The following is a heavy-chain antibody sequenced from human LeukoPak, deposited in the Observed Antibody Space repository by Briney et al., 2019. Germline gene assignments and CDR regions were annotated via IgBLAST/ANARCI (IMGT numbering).Heavy chain of an antibody. V-gene: IGHV3-21*01. CDR1: GFTFSSYA. CDR3: ARSSRVPAAINDY. D-gene: IGHD2-2*01. J-gene: IGHJ4*02. Sequence: GGSLRLSCAASGFTFSSYAMSWVRQAPGKGLEWVSSIGSSSTYIYYADSVKGRFTISRDNAKNSLYLQMNSLRAEDTAVYYCARSSRVPAAINDYWGQGTLVTVSS. CDR2: IGSSSTYI.